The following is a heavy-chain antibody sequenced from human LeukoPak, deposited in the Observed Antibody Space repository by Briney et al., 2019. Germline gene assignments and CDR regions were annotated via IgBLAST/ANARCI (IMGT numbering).Heavy chain of an antibody. J-gene: IGHJ4*02. Sequence: SETLSLTCTVSGGSISRYYWNWIRQPPGKGLEWIGYIYYSGSTNYNPSLKSRVAISVDTSKNQFSLKLTSVTAADTAVYYCARLAPCGDNYGCGSHFDYWGQGTLVTVSS. CDR3: ARLAPCGDNYGCGSHFDY. D-gene: IGHD5-18*01. V-gene: IGHV4-59*08. CDR2: IYYSGST. CDR1: GGSISRYY.